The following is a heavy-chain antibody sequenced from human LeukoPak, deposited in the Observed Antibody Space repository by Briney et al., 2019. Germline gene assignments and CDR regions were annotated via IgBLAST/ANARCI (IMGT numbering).Heavy chain of an antibody. Sequence: GGSLRLSCAASGFTVSSNYMSWVRQAPGKGLEWVSVICAGGGTYYADSVKGRFTISRDNSKNTLYLQMHSLRAEDTAVYYCARDSRPPPHFDSWGQGTLVTVSS. J-gene: IGHJ4*02. CDR1: GFTVSSNY. V-gene: IGHV3-53*01. CDR3: ARDSRPPPHFDS. CDR2: ICAGGGT.